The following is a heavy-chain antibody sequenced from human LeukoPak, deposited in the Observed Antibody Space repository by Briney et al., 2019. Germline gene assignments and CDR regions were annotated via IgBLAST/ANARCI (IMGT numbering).Heavy chain of an antibody. CDR1: GYRFSSYG. D-gene: IGHD1-1*01. V-gene: IGHV1-2*02. Sequence: ASVNVPCKASGYRFSSYGISWVRQAPGQGLEWMGWINPNSGGTDYAQKFQGRVTMTRDTSISTAYMELSRLRSDDTAVYYCARKLENLVCFDLWGRGTLVTVSS. J-gene: IGHJ2*01. CDR3: ARKLENLVCFDL. CDR2: INPNSGGT.